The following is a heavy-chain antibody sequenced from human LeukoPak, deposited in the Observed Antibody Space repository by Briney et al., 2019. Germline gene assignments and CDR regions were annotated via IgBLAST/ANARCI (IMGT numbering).Heavy chain of an antibody. D-gene: IGHD3-22*01. CDR1: GYTFRNFA. CDR3: ASGYYDSSGYSAFDI. V-gene: IGHV1-69*13. J-gene: IGHJ3*02. Sequence: ASVKVSCKASGYTFRNFAISWVRQAPGQGLEWMGGIIPIFGTANYAQKFQGRVTITADESTSTAYMELSSLRSEDTAVYYCASGYYDSSGYSAFDIWGQGTMVTVSS. CDR2: IIPIFGTA.